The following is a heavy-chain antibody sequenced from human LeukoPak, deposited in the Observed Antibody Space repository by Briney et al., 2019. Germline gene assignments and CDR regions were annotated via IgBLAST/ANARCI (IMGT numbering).Heavy chain of an antibody. Sequence: SETLSLTCTVSGGSISSYYWSWIRQPPGKGLEWIGYIYYSGSTNYNPSLKSRVTISVDTSKNQFSLKLSSVTAADTAVYYCARVLHTYDSSGYYFEDYFDYWGQGTLVTVSS. CDR2: IYYSGST. J-gene: IGHJ4*02. V-gene: IGHV4-59*01. CDR1: GGSISSYY. D-gene: IGHD3-22*01. CDR3: ARVLHTYDSSGYYFEDYFDY.